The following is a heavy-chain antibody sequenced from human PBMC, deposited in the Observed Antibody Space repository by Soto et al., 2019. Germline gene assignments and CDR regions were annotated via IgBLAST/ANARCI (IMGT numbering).Heavy chain of an antibody. V-gene: IGHV3-49*03. J-gene: IGHJ4*02. Sequence: PGGSLRLSCTASGFTFGDYAMSWFRQAPGKGLEWVGFIRSKAYGGTTEYAASVKGRFTISRDDSKSIAYLQMNSLKTEDTAVYYCTREITRDTIFGVVRIPNFDYWGQGTLVTVSS. CDR3: TREITRDTIFGVVRIPNFDY. D-gene: IGHD3-3*01. CDR1: GFTFGDYA. CDR2: IRSKAYGGTT.